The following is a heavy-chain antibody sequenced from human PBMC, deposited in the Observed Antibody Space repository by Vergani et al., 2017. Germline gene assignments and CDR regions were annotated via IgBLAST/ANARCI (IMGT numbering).Heavy chain of an antibody. CDR1: GFTFGDYA. CDR2: IRSKAYGGTT. CDR3: ARDRSIAVAGTGGY. D-gene: IGHD6-19*01. J-gene: IGHJ4*02. Sequence: EVQLVESGGGLVQPGRSLRLSCTASGFTFGDYAMSWVRQAPGKGLEWVGFIRSKAYGGTTEYAASVKGRFTISRDDSKSIAYLQMNSLKTEDTAVYYCARDRSIAVAGTGGYWGQGTLVTVSS. V-gene: IGHV3-49*04.